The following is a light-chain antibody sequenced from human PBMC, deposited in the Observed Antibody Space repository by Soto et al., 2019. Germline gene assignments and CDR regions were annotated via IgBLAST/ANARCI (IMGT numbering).Light chain of an antibody. CDR2: AAS. Sequence: IVMTQSPATLSVFPGERATLSCRASQSISNNLAWLQQKPGQAPRLLIYAASTRATGVPARFSGSGSGTDFTLTISSLQPEDFAVYCCHQYNNWPPMHTFGQGTKLEIK. CDR1: QSISNN. V-gene: IGKV3-15*01. J-gene: IGKJ2*01. CDR3: HQYNNWPPMHT.